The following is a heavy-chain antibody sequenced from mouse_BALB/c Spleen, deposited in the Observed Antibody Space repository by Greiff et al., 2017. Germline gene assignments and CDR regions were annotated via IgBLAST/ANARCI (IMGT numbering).Heavy chain of an antibody. Sequence: VQLQESGPGLVQPSQSLSITCTVSGFSLTSYGVHWVRQSPGKGLEWLGVIWSGGSTDYNAAFISRLSISKDNSKSQVFFKMNSLQANDTAIYYCARIFITTVVAPYYAMDYWGQGTSVTVSS. CDR3: ARIFITTVVAPYYAMDY. CDR2: IWSGGST. V-gene: IGHV2-2*02. J-gene: IGHJ4*01. CDR1: GFSLTSYG. D-gene: IGHD1-1*01.